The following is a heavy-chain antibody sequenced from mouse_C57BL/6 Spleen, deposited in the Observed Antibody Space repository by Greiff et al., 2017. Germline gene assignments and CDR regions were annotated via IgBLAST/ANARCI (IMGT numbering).Heavy chain of an antibody. D-gene: IGHD2-3*01. V-gene: IGHV1-76*01. Sequence: QVQLQQSGAELVRPGASVKLSCKASGYTFTDYYINWVKQRPGQGLEWIARIYPGSGNTYYNEKFKGKATLTAEKSSSTAYMQLSSLTSEDSAVYFCARDDGYHFDYWGQGTTLTVSS. J-gene: IGHJ2*01. CDR3: ARDDGYHFDY. CDR2: IYPGSGNT. CDR1: GYTFTDYY.